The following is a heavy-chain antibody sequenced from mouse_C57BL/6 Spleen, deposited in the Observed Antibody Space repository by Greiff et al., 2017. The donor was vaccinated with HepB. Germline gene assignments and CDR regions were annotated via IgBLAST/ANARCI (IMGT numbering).Heavy chain of an antibody. J-gene: IGHJ3*01. V-gene: IGHV5-17*01. CDR2: ISSGSSTI. CDR3: ARVDYAFAY. Sequence: EVHLVESGGGLVKPGGSLKLSCAASGFTFSDYGMHWVRQAPEKGLEWVAYISSGSSTIYYADTVKGRFTISRDNAKNTLFLQMTSLRSEDTAMYYCARVDYAFAYWGQGTLVTVSA. CDR1: GFTFSDYG. D-gene: IGHD2-4*01.